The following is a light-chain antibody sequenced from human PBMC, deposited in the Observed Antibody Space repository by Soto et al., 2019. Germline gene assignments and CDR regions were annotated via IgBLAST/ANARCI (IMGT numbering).Light chain of an antibody. CDR3: PRTSSPPT. V-gene: IGKV1-39*01. CDR2: AAS. Sequence: DTQRTQSPSTMAASVGDRGTITCRASDSISPWVAWYKQQPGKAPKVLIYAASSLQSGVPSRFTADGSGKDFTLTISSLQPEEFATEYCPRTSSPPTLGRGAKVDIK. J-gene: IGKJ4*01. CDR1: DSISPW.